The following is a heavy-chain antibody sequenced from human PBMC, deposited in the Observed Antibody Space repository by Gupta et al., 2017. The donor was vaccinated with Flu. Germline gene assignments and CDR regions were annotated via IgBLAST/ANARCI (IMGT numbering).Heavy chain of an antibody. V-gene: IGHV3-72*01. CDR1: GFTFSDYY. CDR2: IKDKGNSYAT. D-gene: IGHD5-12*01. CDR3: ARAYNTGYHSPGY. Sequence: EVQLVASGGGLVQPGGSLRLSCAASGFTFSDYYMDWVRQAPGKGLEWVGRIKDKGNSYATQYAASVKGRLAISRDDSKNSLYLQMNSLKSEDTAVYYCARAYNTGYHSPGYWGQGALVTVSS. J-gene: IGHJ4*02.